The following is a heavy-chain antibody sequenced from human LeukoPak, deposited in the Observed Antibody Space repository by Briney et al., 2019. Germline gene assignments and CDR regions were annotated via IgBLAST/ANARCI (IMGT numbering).Heavy chain of an antibody. Sequence: EASVKVSCKASGGTFSSYAISWVRQAPGQGLEWMGGIIPIFGTANYAQKFQGRVTMTRNTSISTAYMELSSLRSEDTAVYYCARSLWFGELYDYWGQGTLVTVSS. V-gene: IGHV1-69*05. D-gene: IGHD3-10*01. CDR1: GGTFSSYA. CDR2: IIPIFGTA. CDR3: ARSLWFGELYDY. J-gene: IGHJ4*02.